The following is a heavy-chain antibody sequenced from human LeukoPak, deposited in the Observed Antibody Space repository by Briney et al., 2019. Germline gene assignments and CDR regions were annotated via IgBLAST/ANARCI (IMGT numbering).Heavy chain of an antibody. CDR1: GFTFSDYY. CDR3: ARSPSGSSSFYYYYYYMDV. Sequence: GGSLRLSCAASGFTFSDYYMSWIRQAPGKGLEWVSYISSSGSTIYYADSVKGRFTISRDNAKNSLYLQMNSLRAEDTAVYYCARSPSGSSSFYYYYYYMDVWGKGTTVTVSS. V-gene: IGHV3-11*01. D-gene: IGHD6-13*01. J-gene: IGHJ6*03. CDR2: ISSSGSTI.